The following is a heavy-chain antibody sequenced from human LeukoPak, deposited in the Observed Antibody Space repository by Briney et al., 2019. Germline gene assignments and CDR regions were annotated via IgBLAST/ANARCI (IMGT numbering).Heavy chain of an antibody. CDR2: INHSGST. V-gene: IGHV4-34*01. D-gene: IGHD3-22*01. Sequence: SETLSLTCAVYGGSFSGYYWSWIRQPPGKGLEWIGEINHSGSTNYNPSLKSRITISVDTSKNQFSLKVSSVTAADTAVYYCARDERGYYDTSGSRRYAFDIWGQGTMVTVSS. J-gene: IGHJ3*02. CDR1: GGSFSGYY. CDR3: ARDERGYYDTSGSRRYAFDI.